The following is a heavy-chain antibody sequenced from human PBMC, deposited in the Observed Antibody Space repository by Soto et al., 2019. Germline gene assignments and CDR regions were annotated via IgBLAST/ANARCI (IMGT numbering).Heavy chain of an antibody. CDR1: GYTFTSYG. J-gene: IGHJ5*02. V-gene: IGHV1-18*04. D-gene: IGHD5-12*01. CDR2: ISAYNGNT. Sequence: ASVKVSCKASGYTFTSYGISWVRQAPGQGLEWMGWISAYNGNTNYAQKLQGRVTMTTDTSTSTAYMELRSLRSDDTAVYYCAREMATIPSNWFDPWGQGTLVTSPQ. CDR3: AREMATIPSNWFDP.